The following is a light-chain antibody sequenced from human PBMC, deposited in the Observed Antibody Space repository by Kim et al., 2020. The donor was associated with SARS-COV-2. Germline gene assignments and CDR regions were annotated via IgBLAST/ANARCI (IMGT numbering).Light chain of an antibody. Sequence: QSALTQPASVSGSLGQSITISCTGSTTDIGSYNYVSWYQQHPGQAPKLLISNVSIRPSGVSTRFSASKSGNTASLTISGLQAEDEAHFYCSSYTSANTVIFGGGTKVTVL. V-gene: IGLV2-14*03. J-gene: IGLJ2*01. CDR2: NVS. CDR1: TTDIGSYNY. CDR3: SSYTSANTVI.